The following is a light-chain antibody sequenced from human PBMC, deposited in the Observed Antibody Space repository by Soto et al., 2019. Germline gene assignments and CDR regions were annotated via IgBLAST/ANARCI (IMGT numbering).Light chain of an antibody. CDR3: CSYAGSSTPYI. CDR2: EGS. CDR1: SSDVGSYKF. Sequence: QSVLTQPAPVSGSPGQSITISCTGTSSDVGSYKFVSWYQQHPGKAPRLMIYEGSKRPSGVSDRFSGSKSGNTASLTISGLQAEDEADYYCCSYAGSSTPYIFGTGTKVTVL. V-gene: IGLV2-23*01. J-gene: IGLJ1*01.